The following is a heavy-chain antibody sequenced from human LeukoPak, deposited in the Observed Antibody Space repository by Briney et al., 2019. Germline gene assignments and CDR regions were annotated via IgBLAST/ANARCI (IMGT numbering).Heavy chain of an antibody. Sequence: GSLRLSCAASGFTFSSYGMHWVRQAPGRGLEWVAVIWYDGSNKYYADSVKGRFTISRDNSKNTLYLQMNSLRAEDTAVYYCARDRGIAAAGPFDYWGRGTLVTVSS. CDR1: GFTFSSYG. J-gene: IGHJ4*02. CDR3: ARDRGIAAAGPFDY. CDR2: IWYDGSNK. V-gene: IGHV3-33*01. D-gene: IGHD6-13*01.